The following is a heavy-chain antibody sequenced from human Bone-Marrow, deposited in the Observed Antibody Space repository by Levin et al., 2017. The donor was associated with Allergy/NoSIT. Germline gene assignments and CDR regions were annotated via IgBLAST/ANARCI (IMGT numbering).Heavy chain of an antibody. D-gene: IGHD6-6*01. CDR2: INPNSGGT. CDR3: ARSSSSGLRAFDI. Sequence: ASVKVSCKASGYTFTGYYMHWVRQAPGQGLEWMGWINPNSGGTNYAQKFQGWVTMTRDTSISTAYMELSRLRSDDTAVYYCARSSSSGLRAFDIWGQGTMVTVSS. CDR1: GYTFTGYY. J-gene: IGHJ3*02. V-gene: IGHV1-2*04.